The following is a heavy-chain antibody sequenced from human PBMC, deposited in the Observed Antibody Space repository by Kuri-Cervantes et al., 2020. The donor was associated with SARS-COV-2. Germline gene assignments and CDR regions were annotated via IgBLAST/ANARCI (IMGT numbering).Heavy chain of an antibody. D-gene: IGHD6-13*01. CDR1: GGSISSYY. J-gene: IGHJ4*02. CDR3: ARDSYCSSWSQYDH. CDR2: IYYSGST. V-gene: IGHV4-59*01. Sequence: SCTVSGGSISSYYWSWIRQPPGKGLEWIGYIYYSGSTNYNPSLESRVTISVDTSKNQFSLKLSSVTAADTAVYYCARDSYCSSWSQYDHWGQGTLVTVSS.